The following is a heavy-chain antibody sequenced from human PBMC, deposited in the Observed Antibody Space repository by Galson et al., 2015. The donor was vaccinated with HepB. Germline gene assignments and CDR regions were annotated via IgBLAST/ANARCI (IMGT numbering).Heavy chain of an antibody. V-gene: IGHV1-2*02. CDR3: ARSPEGSSWQYFQH. J-gene: IGHJ1*01. CDR1: GYTFTGYY. D-gene: IGHD6-13*01. CDR2: INPNSGGT. Sequence: SVKVSCKASGYTFTGYYMHWVRQAPGQGLEWMGWINPNSGGTNYAQKFQGRVTMTRDTSISTAYMELSRLRSNDTAVYYCARSPEGSSWQYFQHWGQGTLVTVSS.